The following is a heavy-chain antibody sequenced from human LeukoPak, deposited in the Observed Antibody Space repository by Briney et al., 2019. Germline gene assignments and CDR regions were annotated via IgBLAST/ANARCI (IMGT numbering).Heavy chain of an antibody. V-gene: IGHV3-23*01. CDR3: AKGFLGTWLFSY. J-gene: IGHJ4*02. Sequence: GGSLRLSCAASGFTFSSYAMSWVRRAPGKGLEWVSAISGSGGSTYYADSVKGRFTISRDNSKNTLYLQMNSLRAEDTAVYYCAKGFLGTWLFSYWGQGTLVTVSS. CDR1: GFTFSSYA. D-gene: IGHD5-12*01. CDR2: ISGSGGST.